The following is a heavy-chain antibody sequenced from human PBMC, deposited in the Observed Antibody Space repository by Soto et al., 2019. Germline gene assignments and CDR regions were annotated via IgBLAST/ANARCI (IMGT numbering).Heavy chain of an antibody. CDR2: IYSGGST. Sequence: GGSLRLSCAASGFTVSSNYMSWVRQAPGKGLEWVSVIYSGGSTYYADSVKGRFTISRDNSKNTLYLQMNSLRAEDTAVYYCARDRADYGDYLYYYYYMDVWGKGTTVTVSS. D-gene: IGHD4-17*01. V-gene: IGHV3-66*01. CDR3: ARDRADYGDYLYYYYYMDV. J-gene: IGHJ6*03. CDR1: GFTVSSNY.